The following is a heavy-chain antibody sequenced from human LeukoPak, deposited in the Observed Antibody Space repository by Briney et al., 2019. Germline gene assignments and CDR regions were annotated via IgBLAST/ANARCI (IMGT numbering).Heavy chain of an antibody. V-gene: IGHV4-59*01. CDR1: GGSIRSYY. D-gene: IGHD4-17*01. CDR3: ARGYYGDYGFDY. J-gene: IGHJ4*02. Sequence: SETLSLTCTVSGGSIRSYYWSWIRQPPGKGLEWIGYVSDSGSTNYNPSLKSRVTIPVDTSKNQFSLKLTSVTAADTAVYYCARGYYGDYGFDYWGQGTLVTVSS. CDR2: VSDSGST.